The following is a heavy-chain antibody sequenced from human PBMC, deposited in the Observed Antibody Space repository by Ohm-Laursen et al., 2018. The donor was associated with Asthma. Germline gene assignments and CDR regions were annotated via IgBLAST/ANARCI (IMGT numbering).Heavy chain of an antibody. CDR1: GFNFNSSA. CDR3: ARGLGGIHRWLSYQIDK. CDR2: MSYDGNNK. V-gene: IGHV3-30-3*01. Sequence: SLRLSCTATGFNFNSSAMHWVRQAPGKGLEWVAVMSYDGNNKYHAASVQGRFTISRDNSKSTLLLQMSSLRPEDTAVYYCARGLGGIHRWLSYQIDKWGQGTQVTVSS. J-gene: IGHJ4*02. D-gene: IGHD5-18*01.